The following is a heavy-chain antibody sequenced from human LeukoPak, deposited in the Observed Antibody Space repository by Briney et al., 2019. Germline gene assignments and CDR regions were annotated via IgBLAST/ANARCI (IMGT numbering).Heavy chain of an antibody. CDR1: GGSISSGDYY. Sequence: SQTLSLTCTVPGGSISSGDYYWSWIRQPPGKGLEWIGYIYYSGSTYYNPSLKSRVTISVDTSKNQFSLKLSSVTAADTAVYYCARGEIRGVSPSHFDYWGQGTLVTVSS. CDR3: ARGEIRGVSPSHFDY. D-gene: IGHD3-10*01. V-gene: IGHV4-30-4*01. CDR2: IYYSGST. J-gene: IGHJ4*02.